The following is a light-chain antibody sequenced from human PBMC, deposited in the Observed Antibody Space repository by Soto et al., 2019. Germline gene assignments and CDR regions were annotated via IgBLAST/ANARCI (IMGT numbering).Light chain of an antibody. CDR2: GNS. V-gene: IGLV1-40*01. CDR3: QSYDSILSVV. CDR1: SSNIGAGYD. J-gene: IGLJ3*02. Sequence: QSVLTQPPSVSGAPGQRVTIPCTGSSSNIGAGYDVHWYQQIPGTAPKLLIYGNSNRPSGVPDRFSGSKSGTSASLAITGLQADDEADYHCQSYDSILSVVFGGGTKLTVL.